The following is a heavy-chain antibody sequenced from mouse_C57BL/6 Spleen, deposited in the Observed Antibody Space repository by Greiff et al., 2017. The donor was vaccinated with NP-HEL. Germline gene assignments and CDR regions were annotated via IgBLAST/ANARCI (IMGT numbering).Heavy chain of an antibody. D-gene: IGHD2-12*01. V-gene: IGHV1-5*01. Sequence: EVQLQQSGTVLARPGASVKMSCKTSGYTFTSYWMHWVKQRPGQGLEWIGAIYPGNSDTSYNQKFKGKAKLTAVTSASTAYMELSSLTNEDAAVYYGPGTYYSDFDYWGQGTTLTVSS. CDR2: IYPGNSDT. CDR1: GYTFTSYW. J-gene: IGHJ2*01. CDR3: PGTYYSDFDY.